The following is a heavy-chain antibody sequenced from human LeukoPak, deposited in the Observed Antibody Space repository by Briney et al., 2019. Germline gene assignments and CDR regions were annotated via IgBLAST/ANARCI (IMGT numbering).Heavy chain of an antibody. CDR3: ARSPTFYYDTGGYSLWYFDL. J-gene: IGHJ2*01. CDR1: GVYISSYY. CDR2: IYYTGST. Sequence: SSETLSLTCTVSGVYISSYYWNWIRQPPGKGLEWIGYIYYTGSTIYNPSLKSRITISVDTSKNQFSLKLSSVTAADTAMYYCARSPTFYYDTGGYSLWYFDLWGRGTLVTVSS. D-gene: IGHD3-22*01. V-gene: IGHV4-59*01.